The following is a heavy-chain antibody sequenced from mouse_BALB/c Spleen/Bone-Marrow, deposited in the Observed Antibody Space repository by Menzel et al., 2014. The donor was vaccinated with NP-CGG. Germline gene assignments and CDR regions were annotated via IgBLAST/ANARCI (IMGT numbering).Heavy chain of an antibody. Sequence: EVQGVESGGGLVKPGGSLKLSCAASGFAFSNYDMSWVRQTPAKRLEWVAYISRGGGSTYYPDTMKGRFTISRDNAKDTLYLQMSSLKSEDTAMYYCARHGTGSWFAYWGQGTLVTVSA. CDR1: GFAFSNYD. CDR3: ARHGTGSWFAY. CDR2: ISRGGGST. D-gene: IGHD4-1*01. J-gene: IGHJ3*01. V-gene: IGHV5-12-1*01.